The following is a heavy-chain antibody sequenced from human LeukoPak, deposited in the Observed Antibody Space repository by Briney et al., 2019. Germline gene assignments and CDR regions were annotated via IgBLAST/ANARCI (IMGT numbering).Heavy chain of an antibody. CDR3: DSHVWVVPDDERFDP. CDR2: IYYRVST. V-gene: IGHV4-39*01. J-gene: IGHJ5*02. D-gene: IGHD2-2*01. CDR1: GGSISSCSYY. Sequence: SETVSLTCTVSGGSISSCSYYWGWIRQPPGKGLEGIGIIYYRVSTYYNQSPKSRITIFIDMSKNPFSLKLISVTAPDTAVYYCDSHVWVVPDDERFDPWGQGTLVTVSS.